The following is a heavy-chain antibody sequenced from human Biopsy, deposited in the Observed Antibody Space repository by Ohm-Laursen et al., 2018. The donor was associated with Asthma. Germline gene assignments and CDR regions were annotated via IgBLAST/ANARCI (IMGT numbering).Heavy chain of an antibody. Sequence: SVKVSCKSLGGTFNTYVIGWVRQALGQGLEWMGGINSVFGTTTYPQKFQDRVTITADDSTGTVYMELSSLRSEDTAVYYCARKAGSCISRTCYSLDFWGQGTLVTVSS. CDR1: GGTFNTYV. D-gene: IGHD2-2*01. J-gene: IGHJ4*02. CDR3: ARKAGSCISRTCYSLDF. V-gene: IGHV1-69*13. CDR2: INSVFGTT.